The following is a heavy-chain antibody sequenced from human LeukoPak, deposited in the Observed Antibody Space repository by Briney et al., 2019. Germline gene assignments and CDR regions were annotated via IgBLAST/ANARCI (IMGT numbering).Heavy chain of an antibody. V-gene: IGHV3-30*02. CDR2: IRYDGSNK. CDR1: GFTFSSYG. J-gene: IGHJ4*02. D-gene: IGHD6-13*01. Sequence: GGSLRLSCAASGFTFSSYGMHWVRQAPGKGLEWVAFIRYDGSNKYYADSVKGRFTISRDNSKNTLYLQMNSLRAEDTAVYYCALLYGYSSPSAAYWGQGTLVTVSS. CDR3: ALLYGYSSPSAAY.